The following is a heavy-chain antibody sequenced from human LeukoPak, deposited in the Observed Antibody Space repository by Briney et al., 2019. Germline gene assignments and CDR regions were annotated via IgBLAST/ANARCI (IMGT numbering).Heavy chain of an antibody. CDR1: GYTFTGYY. CDR2: INPNSGGT. J-gene: IGHJ4*02. D-gene: IGHD3-10*01. V-gene: IGHV1-2*02. Sequence: ASVKVSCKASGYTFTGYYMHWVRQAPGQGLEWMGWINPNSGGTNYAQKFQGRVTMTRDTSISTAYMELSRLRSDDTAVYYCAKLWFGDGSPFDYWGQGTLVTVSS. CDR3: AKLWFGDGSPFDY.